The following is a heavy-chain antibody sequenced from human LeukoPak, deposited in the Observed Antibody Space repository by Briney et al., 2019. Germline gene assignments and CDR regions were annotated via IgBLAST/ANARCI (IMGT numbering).Heavy chain of an antibody. J-gene: IGHJ3*02. Sequence: PGGSLRLSCAASGFTFSIYAMSWVRQAPGKGLEWVAFIRYDGSNKYYAQSVKGRFTISRDNSKNTLYLQMNSLRAEDTAVYNCAKDQNYYDSSGDDAFDIWGQGTMVTVSS. CDR2: IRYDGSNK. CDR1: GFTFSIYA. V-gene: IGHV3-30*02. CDR3: AKDQNYYDSSGDDAFDI. D-gene: IGHD3-22*01.